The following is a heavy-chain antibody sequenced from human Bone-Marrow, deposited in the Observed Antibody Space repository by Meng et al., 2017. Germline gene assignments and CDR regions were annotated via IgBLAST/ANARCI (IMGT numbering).Heavy chain of an antibody. CDR2: INSDGSST. CDR3: ARPRSSGWVNDALDI. J-gene: IGHJ3*02. CDR1: GFTFSGYW. V-gene: IGHV3-74*01. Sequence: GESLKISCAASGFTFSGYWMHWVRQAPGEGLVWVSRINSDGSSTTYADSVKGRFTISRDNAKNTLYLQMNSLRAEDTAVYYCARPRSSGWVNDALDIWGQGTMVTVSS. D-gene: IGHD6-19*01.